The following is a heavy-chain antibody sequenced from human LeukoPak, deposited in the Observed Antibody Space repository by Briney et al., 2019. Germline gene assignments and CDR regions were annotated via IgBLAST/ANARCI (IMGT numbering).Heavy chain of an antibody. J-gene: IGHJ4*02. D-gene: IGHD1-1*01. CDR2: IKEDESDE. CDR1: GFTFSSYW. Sequence: GGSLRLSCEASGFTFSSYWMSWVRQAPGKGLEWVAHIKEDESDEYYVDSVRGRFTASRNNAKNSVNLQMNSLRVEDTAVYYCARWRGRQSEFDYWGQGTLVTVSS. V-gene: IGHV3-7*01. CDR3: ARWRGRQSEFDY.